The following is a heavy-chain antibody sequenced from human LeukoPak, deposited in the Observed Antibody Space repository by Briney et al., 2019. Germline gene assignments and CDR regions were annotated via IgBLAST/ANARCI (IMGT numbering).Heavy chain of an antibody. CDR1: GFTFSSYG. Sequence: GGSLRLSCAASGFTFSSYGMHWVRQAPGKGLEWVAVIWYDGSNKYYADSVKGRFTISRDNSKNTLYLQMNSLRAEDTAVYYCAKDIYYYHSSGYLNWGQGTLVTVSS. CDR3: AKDIYYYHSSGYLN. CDR2: IWYDGSNK. J-gene: IGHJ4*02. D-gene: IGHD3-22*01. V-gene: IGHV3-33*06.